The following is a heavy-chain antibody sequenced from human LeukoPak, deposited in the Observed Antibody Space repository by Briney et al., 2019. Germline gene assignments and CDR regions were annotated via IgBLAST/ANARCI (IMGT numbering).Heavy chain of an antibody. V-gene: IGHV4-39*01. Sequence: SETLSPTCTVSGGSISSNSYYWGWIRQPPGKGPEWIGSMYYSGSTYYNTSLKNRVTISVDTSKNQFSLNLSSVTAADTAVYYCARPDSSTYLWGQGTLVTVSS. CDR1: GGSISSNSYY. D-gene: IGHD2/OR15-2a*01. CDR3: ARPDSSTYL. CDR2: MYYSGST. J-gene: IGHJ4*02.